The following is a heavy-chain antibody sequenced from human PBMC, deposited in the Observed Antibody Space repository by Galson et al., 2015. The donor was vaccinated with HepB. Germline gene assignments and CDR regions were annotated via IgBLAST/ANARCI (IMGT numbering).Heavy chain of an antibody. V-gene: IGHV3-48*01. D-gene: IGHD2/OR15-2a*01. CDR1: GFTFSSYS. CDR3: ATLSWALNTKGDY. J-gene: IGHJ4*02. Sequence: SLRLSCAASGFTFSSYSMNWVRQAPGKGLEWVSYISSSSSTIYYADSVKGRFTISRDNAKNSLYLQMNSLRAEDTAVYYCATLSWALNTKGDYWGQGTLVTVSS. CDR2: ISSSSSTI.